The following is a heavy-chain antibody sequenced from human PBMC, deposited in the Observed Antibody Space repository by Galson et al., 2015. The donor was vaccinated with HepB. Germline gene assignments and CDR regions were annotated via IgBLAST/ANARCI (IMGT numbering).Heavy chain of an antibody. Sequence: SLRLSCAASGFTFSSYAMHWVRQAPGKGLEWVAVISYDGSNKYYADSVKGRFTISRDNSKNTLYLQMNSLRAEDTAVYYCARDSEWSPRIVGAPPGAFDIWGQGTMVTVSS. CDR1: GFTFSSYA. V-gene: IGHV3-30-3*01. J-gene: IGHJ3*02. D-gene: IGHD1-26*01. CDR2: ISYDGSNK. CDR3: ARDSEWSPRIVGAPPGAFDI.